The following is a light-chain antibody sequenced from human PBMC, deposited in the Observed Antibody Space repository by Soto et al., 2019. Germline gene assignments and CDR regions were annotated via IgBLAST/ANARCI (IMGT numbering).Light chain of an antibody. J-gene: IGLJ1*01. CDR3: SSYTSSNSYV. Sequence: QSVLTQPASVSGSPGQSITISCTGTSSDVGGYNYVSWYQHHPSKAPKLMIYDVSNRPSGVSNRFSGSKSGNTASLTISGLQAEDEADYYCSSYTSSNSYVFGTGTKLTVL. CDR1: SSDVGGYNY. CDR2: DVS. V-gene: IGLV2-14*03.